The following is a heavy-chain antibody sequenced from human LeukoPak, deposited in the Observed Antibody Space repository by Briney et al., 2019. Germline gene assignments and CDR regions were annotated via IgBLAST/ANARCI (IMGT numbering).Heavy chain of an antibody. CDR2: INTNTGNP. Sequence: ASVKVSCKASGYTFTNYGFSWVRQAPGQGLEWMGWINTNTGNPTYAQGFTGRFVFSLDTSVSTAYLQVSSLKAEDTAVYYCARTDCSSTSCYGAVGYYYYGMDVWGQGTTVTVSS. CDR3: ARTDCSSTSCYGAVGYYYYGMDV. D-gene: IGHD2-2*01. V-gene: IGHV7-4-1*02. J-gene: IGHJ6*02. CDR1: GYTFTNYG.